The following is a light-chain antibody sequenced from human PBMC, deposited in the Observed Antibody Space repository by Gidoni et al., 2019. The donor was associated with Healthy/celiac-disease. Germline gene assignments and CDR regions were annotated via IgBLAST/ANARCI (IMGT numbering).Light chain of an antibody. V-gene: IGKV3-15*01. J-gene: IGKJ1*01. Sequence: EIVMNQSPATLSVSPGERATLSCRASQSVSSNLAWYQQKPGQAPRLLIYGASTRATGIPARFSGSGSGTEFTLTISSLQSEDFAVYYCQQYNNWLPWTFGQGTKVEIK. CDR3: QQYNNWLPWT. CDR1: QSVSSN. CDR2: GAS.